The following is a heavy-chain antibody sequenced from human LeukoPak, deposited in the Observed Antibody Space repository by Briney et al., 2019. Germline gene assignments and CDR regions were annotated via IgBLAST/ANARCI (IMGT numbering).Heavy chain of an antibody. CDR3: AREQWLDH. V-gene: IGHV3-53*01. J-gene: IGHJ4*02. CDR1: GFTFDDYG. Sequence: GGSLRLSCAASGFTFDDYGMSWVRQAPGKGLEWVSVISSGGSPYYAVSVKGRFTISRDDSKNTLYLQMNILRAEDTAVYFCAREQWLDHWGQGTLVTVSS. CDR2: ISSGGSP. D-gene: IGHD6-19*01.